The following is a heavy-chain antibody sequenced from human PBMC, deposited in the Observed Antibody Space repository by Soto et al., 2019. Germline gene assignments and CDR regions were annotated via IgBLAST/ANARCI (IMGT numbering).Heavy chain of an antibody. V-gene: IGHV4-59*08. Sequence: QVQLQESGPGLVKPSETLSLTCTVSGGSIRSYYWSWIRQPRGKGLEWIGYIYYSGSTNYNPSLKSRVTTSVDTSKNQFSLTLTSVTAAGTAVYYCARHWGFWADFWGQGTRVTVSS. CDR1: GGSIRSYY. CDR2: IYYSGST. CDR3: ARHWGFWADF. D-gene: IGHD3-16*01. J-gene: IGHJ4*02.